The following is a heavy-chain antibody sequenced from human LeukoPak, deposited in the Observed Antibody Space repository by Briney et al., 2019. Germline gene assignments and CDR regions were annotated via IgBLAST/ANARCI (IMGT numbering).Heavy chain of an antibody. CDR1: GYTFTDSS. CDR3: ARDGGGTYQGFDY. CDR2: INCDSGVT. Sequence: GASVKVSCKASGYTFTDSSIHWVRQAPGQGLEWMGWINCDSGVTKYAEKFQGRVSMTRDTSISTAYMDLSRLTSDDTAIYYCARDGGGTYQGFDYWGQGTLVTVSS. D-gene: IGHD1-26*01. V-gene: IGHV1-2*02. J-gene: IGHJ4*02.